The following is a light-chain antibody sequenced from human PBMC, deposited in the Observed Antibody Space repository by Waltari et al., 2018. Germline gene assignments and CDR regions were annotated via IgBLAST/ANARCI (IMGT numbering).Light chain of an antibody. CDR1: SSDIGGYNY. Sequence: QSALTQPASVSGSPGQSISISCTGTSSDIGGYNYVSWSQHLPGRAPKLMIYDVTSRPSGVSDRISGSKSGNTASLTISGLQAEDEADYYCSSYSDSTTHDVVFGGGTQLTVL. J-gene: IGLJ2*01. CDR3: SSYSDSTTHDVV. CDR2: DVT. V-gene: IGLV2-14*03.